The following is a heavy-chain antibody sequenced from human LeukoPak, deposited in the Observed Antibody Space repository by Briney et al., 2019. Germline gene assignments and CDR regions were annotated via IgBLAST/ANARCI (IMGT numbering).Heavy chain of an antibody. V-gene: IGHV3-11*01. CDR3: AKAGDYYGSGSYYPDY. CDR2: ISSSGSTI. Sequence: GGSLRLSCAASGFTFSDYYMSWIRQAPGKGLEWVSYISSSGSTIYYAGSVKGRFTISRDNAKNSLYLQMNSLRAEDTAVYYCAKAGDYYGSGSYYPDYWGQGTLVTVSS. D-gene: IGHD3-10*01. CDR1: GFTFSDYY. J-gene: IGHJ4*02.